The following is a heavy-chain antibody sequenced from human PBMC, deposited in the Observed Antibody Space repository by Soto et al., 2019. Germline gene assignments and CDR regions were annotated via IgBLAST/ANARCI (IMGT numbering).Heavy chain of an antibody. CDR1: GFTVSSNY. Sequence: GGSLRLSCAASGFTVSSNYMSWVRQAPGKGLEWVSVIYSGGSTDYADSAKGRFTISRDNSKNTLYLQMNSLRAEDTAVYYCARSVGNWNGPDYYGMDVWGQGTTVTVSS. CDR3: ARSVGNWNGPDYYGMDV. CDR2: IYSGGST. J-gene: IGHJ6*02. V-gene: IGHV3-53*01. D-gene: IGHD1-1*01.